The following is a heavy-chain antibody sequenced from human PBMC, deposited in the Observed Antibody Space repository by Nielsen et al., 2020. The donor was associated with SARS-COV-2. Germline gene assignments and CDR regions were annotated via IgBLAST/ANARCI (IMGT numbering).Heavy chain of an antibody. CDR2: ISSSSSYT. Sequence: GESLKISCAASGFTFSSYGMHWVRQAPGKGLEWVSYISSSSSYTNYADSVKGRFTISRDNAENSLSLQMNSLRAEDTAVYYCARESVTGTDAFDIWGQGTVVTVSS. V-gene: IGHV3-21*05. J-gene: IGHJ3*02. CDR3: ARESVTGTDAFDI. D-gene: IGHD6-19*01. CDR1: GFTFSSYG.